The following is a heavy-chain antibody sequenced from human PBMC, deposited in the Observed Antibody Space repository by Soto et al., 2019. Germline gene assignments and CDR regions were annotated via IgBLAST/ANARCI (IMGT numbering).Heavy chain of an antibody. CDR1: GFGFSSYA. Sequence: GGSLRLSCAASGFGFSSYAMSWVRQAPGRGLEWVSAITGSGGGATYYADSVKGRFTISRDNSKNTLYLQMDSLGVEDTAIYYCAKDDNSAYYPPFDYWGQGALVTVSS. J-gene: IGHJ4*02. CDR2: ITGSGGGAT. D-gene: IGHD3-22*01. V-gene: IGHV3-23*01. CDR3: AKDDNSAYYPPFDY.